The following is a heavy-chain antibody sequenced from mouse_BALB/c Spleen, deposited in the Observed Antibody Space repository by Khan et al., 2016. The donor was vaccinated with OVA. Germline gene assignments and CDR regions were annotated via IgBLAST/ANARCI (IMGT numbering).Heavy chain of an antibody. Sequence: QVRLQQSGAELAKPGASVKMSCKASGYTFTTYWMHWVKQRPGQGLEWIGYIDPTTGYTEYNQKFKDKATLSVDKSSSTAYMQLSSLTSEDSAVYYCARDRIDYWGQGTTLTVSS. V-gene: IGHV1-7*01. CDR2: IDPTTGYT. J-gene: IGHJ2*01. CDR3: ARDRIDY. CDR1: GYTFTTYW.